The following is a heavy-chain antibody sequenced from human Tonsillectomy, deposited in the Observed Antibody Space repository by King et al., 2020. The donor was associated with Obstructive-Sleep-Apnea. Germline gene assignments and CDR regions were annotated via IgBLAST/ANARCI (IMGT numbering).Heavy chain of an antibody. V-gene: IGHV3-7*01. CDR1: GFTFRSYW. J-gene: IGHJ3*02. CDR2: IKQDGSEK. Sequence: QLVQSGGGLVQPGGSLRLSCAASGFTFRSYWMSWVRQAPGKGLEWVANIKQDGSEKFYVDYVKGRFTISRDNAKNSLYLQMNSRRAEDTAVYYCARDFFRGTKDAFDIWGQGTMVTVSS. CDR3: ARDFFRGTKDAFDI. D-gene: IGHD2-8*01.